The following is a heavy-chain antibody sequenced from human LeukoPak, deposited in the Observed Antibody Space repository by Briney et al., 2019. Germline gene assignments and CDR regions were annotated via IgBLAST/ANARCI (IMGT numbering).Heavy chain of an antibody. CDR3: AREAGYSYALGY. CDR1: EFTFSSYS. J-gene: IGHJ4*02. D-gene: IGHD5-18*01. V-gene: IGHV3-48*01. Sequence: GGSLRLSCAASEFTFSSYSMNWVRQAPGKGLEWVSYISGSSSTIYYADSVKGRFTISRDSAKNSLYLQMNSLRAEDTAVYYCAREAGYSYALGYWGQGTLVTVSS. CDR2: ISGSSSTI.